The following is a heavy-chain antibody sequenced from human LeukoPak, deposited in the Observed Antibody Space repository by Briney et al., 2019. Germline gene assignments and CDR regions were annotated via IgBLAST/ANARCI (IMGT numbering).Heavy chain of an antibody. Sequence: PGGSLRLSCAASGFIVSDNYMNWVRQAPGKGLEWVSVIYSGDSTYYADSVQGRFTISRDNSKNTLCLQMNSLRGEDTALYYCARESRGRKGDAIAFDIWGQGTMVTVSS. J-gene: IGHJ3*02. CDR2: IYSGDST. CDR3: ARESRGRKGDAIAFDI. D-gene: IGHD2-21*02. V-gene: IGHV3-53*01. CDR1: GFIVSDNY.